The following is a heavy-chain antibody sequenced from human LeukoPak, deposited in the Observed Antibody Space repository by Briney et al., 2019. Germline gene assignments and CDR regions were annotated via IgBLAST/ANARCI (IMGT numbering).Heavy chain of an antibody. CDR3: ARDYSSVPEY. CDR1: GFPFSGYW. J-gene: IGHJ4*02. Sequence: GGSLRLSCAASGFPFSGYWMYWLRQAPGKGMVWVSRIKPDGSYTSYADFVRGRFTTSRDNAKNTLYLQLSSLRAEDTAVYYCARDYSSVPEYWGQGTLVTVSS. V-gene: IGHV3-74*01. D-gene: IGHD6-19*01. CDR2: IKPDGSYT.